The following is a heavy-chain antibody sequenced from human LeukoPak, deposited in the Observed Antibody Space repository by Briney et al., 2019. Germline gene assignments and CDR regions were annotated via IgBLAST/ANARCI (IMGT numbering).Heavy chain of an antibody. CDR2: INPNSGGT. J-gene: IGHJ5*02. Sequence: ASVKVSCKASGYTFTSHFMHWVRQAPGQGLEWMGWINPNSGGTNYAQKFQGRVTMTRDTSISTAYMELSRLRSDDTAVYYCARTGAVAGTGGNWFDPWGQGTLVTVSS. V-gene: IGHV1-2*02. CDR3: ARTGAVAGTGGNWFDP. D-gene: IGHD6-19*01. CDR1: GYTFTSHF.